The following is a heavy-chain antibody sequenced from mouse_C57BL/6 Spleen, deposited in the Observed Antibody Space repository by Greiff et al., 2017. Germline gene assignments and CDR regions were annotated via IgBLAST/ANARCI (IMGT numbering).Heavy chain of an antibody. V-gene: IGHV1-15*01. CDR3: THYYGSSYVYWYFDV. CDR1: GYTFTDYE. CDR2: IDPETGGT. Sequence: VRLQESGAELVRPGASVTLSCKASGYTFTDYEMHWVKQTPVHGLEWIGAIDPETGGTAYNQKFKGKAILTADKSSSTAYMELRSLTSEDSAVYYCTHYYGSSYVYWYFDVWGTGTTVTVSS. D-gene: IGHD1-1*01. J-gene: IGHJ1*03.